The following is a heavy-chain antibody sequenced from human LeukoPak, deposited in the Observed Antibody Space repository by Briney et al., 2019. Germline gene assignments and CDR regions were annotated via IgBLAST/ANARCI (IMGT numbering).Heavy chain of an antibody. J-gene: IGHJ6*03. CDR1: GGSISSYY. V-gene: IGHV4-4*07. CDR3: ARDPSSGWSNYYYYYMDL. Sequence: PSETLSLTCTVSGGSISSYYWSWIRQPAGKGLEWIGRIYTSGSTNYNPSLKSRVTISVDKSKNQFSLKLSSVTAADTAVYYCARDPSSGWSNYYYYYMDLCGKGTTVTVSS. CDR2: IYTSGST. D-gene: IGHD6-19*01.